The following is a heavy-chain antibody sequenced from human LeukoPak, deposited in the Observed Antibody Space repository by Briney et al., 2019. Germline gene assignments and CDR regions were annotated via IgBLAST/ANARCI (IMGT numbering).Heavy chain of an antibody. CDR1: GGSFSGYF. CDR2: IKHSGRT. CDR3: AIARELPSLGAIGDY. J-gene: IGHJ4*02. D-gene: IGHD3-10*01. Sequence: SEALSLTLVVYGGSFSGYFWSWLRPPPGKGREWIGEIKHSGRTNYNPSLRSRVAISVDTSKHQFSLRLSSVAAAERAGHCCAIARELPSLGAIGDYWGQGTLVTVSP. V-gene: IGHV4-34*01.